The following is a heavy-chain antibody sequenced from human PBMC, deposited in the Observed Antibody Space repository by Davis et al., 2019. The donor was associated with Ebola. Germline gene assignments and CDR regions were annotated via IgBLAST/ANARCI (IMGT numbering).Heavy chain of an antibody. J-gene: IGHJ6*04. Sequence: SVKVSCKASGGTFSSYTISWVRQAPGQGLEWMGRIIPILGIANYAQKFQGRVTITADKSTSTAYMELRSLRSDDTAVYYCARDVGGSWAIYYYGMDVWGKGTTVTVSS. D-gene: IGHD2-15*01. CDR3: ARDVGGSWAIYYYGMDV. V-gene: IGHV1-69*04. CDR1: GGTFSSYT. CDR2: IIPILGIA.